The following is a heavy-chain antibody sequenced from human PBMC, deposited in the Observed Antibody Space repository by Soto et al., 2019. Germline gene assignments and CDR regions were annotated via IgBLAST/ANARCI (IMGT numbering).Heavy chain of an antibody. V-gene: IGHV4-59*01. D-gene: IGHD3-9*01. Sequence: PSETLSLTCTVSGGSISSYYWSWIRQPPGKGLEWIGYIYYSGSTNYNPSLKSRVTISVDTSKNQFSLKLSSVTAADTAVYYCARVMRNYDILTGYLEMGFDYWGQGTLVTVSS. CDR3: ARVMRNYDILTGYLEMGFDY. CDR1: GGSISSYY. CDR2: IYYSGST. J-gene: IGHJ4*02.